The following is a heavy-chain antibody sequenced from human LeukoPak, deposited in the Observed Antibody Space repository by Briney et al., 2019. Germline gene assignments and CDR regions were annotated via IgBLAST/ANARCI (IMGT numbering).Heavy chain of an antibody. CDR3: ARGVRGGMGNWFDP. J-gene: IGHJ5*02. D-gene: IGHD3-10*01. CDR2: IYTSGST. CDR1: GGSISSGSYY. V-gene: IGHV4-61*02. Sequence: SETLSLTCTVSGGSISSGSYYWSWIRQPAGQGLEWIGRIYTSGSTNYNPSLKRRVTISLDTSKNQFSLKLSSVTAADTAVYYCARGVRGGMGNWFDPWGQGTLVTVSS.